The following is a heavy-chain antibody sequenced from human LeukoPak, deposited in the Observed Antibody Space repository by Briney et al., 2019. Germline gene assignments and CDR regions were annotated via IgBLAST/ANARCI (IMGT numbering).Heavy chain of an antibody. V-gene: IGHV3-23*01. D-gene: IGHD5-12*01. CDR1: GFTFSSYA. Sequence: GGSLRLSCAASGFTFSSYAMSWVRQAPGKGLEWVSAISGSGGSTYYADSVKGRFTISRDNSKNTLYLQMNSLRAEDTAVYYCAKDWDIVATITGDALDIWGQGTMVTVSS. CDR3: AKDWDIVATITGDALDI. CDR2: ISGSGGST. J-gene: IGHJ3*02.